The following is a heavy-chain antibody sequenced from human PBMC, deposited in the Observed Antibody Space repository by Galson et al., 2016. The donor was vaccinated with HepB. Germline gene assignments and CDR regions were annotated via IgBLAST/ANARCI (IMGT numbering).Heavy chain of an antibody. CDR2: ISYIGRT. Sequence: TLSLTCSVSGDSISRGGYFWTWIRQHPQKGLEWIGYISYIGRTTYNPSLQSRVTMSLDTSQNRFSLSLSSVTAADAAIYFCASPDPSTGRDDAFDLWGQGNMVTVSS. V-gene: IGHV4-31*03. CDR3: ASPDPSTGRDDAFDL. J-gene: IGHJ3*01. D-gene: IGHD2-8*02. CDR1: GDSISRGGYF.